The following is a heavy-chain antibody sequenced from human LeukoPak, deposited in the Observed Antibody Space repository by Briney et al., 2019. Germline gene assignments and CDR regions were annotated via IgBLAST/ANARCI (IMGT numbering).Heavy chain of an antibody. D-gene: IGHD5-12*01. Sequence: PGGSLRLSCAASGFTFSSYWMSWIRQPPGKGLEWIGYIYYSGSTNYNPSLKSRVTISVDTSKNQFSLKLSSVTAADTAVYYCARAEDSGYDYRGYFDPWGQGTLVTVSS. CDR1: GFTFSSYW. CDR3: ARAEDSGYDYRGYFDP. V-gene: IGHV4-59*01. J-gene: IGHJ5*02. CDR2: IYYSGST.